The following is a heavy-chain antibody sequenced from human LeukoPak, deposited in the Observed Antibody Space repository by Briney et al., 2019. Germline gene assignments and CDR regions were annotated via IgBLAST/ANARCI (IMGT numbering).Heavy chain of an antibody. D-gene: IGHD2-21*02. Sequence: SETLSLTCAVYGGSFSGYYWSWIRQPPGKGLEWIGEINHSGSTNYNPSLKSRVTISVDTSKNQSSLKLSSVTAADTAVYYCARGQVWVVVTAPGAFDIWGQGTMVTVSS. J-gene: IGHJ3*02. CDR3: ARGQVWVVVTAPGAFDI. CDR2: INHSGST. V-gene: IGHV4-34*01. CDR1: GGSFSGYY.